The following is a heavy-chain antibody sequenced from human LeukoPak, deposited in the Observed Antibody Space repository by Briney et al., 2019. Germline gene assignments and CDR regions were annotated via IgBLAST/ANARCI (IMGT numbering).Heavy chain of an antibody. Sequence: GGSLRLSCEASGFTFSSYWMSWVRQVPGKGLEWVATIRQDGSVNHYVDSVKGRFTVSRDNPWNSLYLQMDNLRAEDTAVYYCATDRGWFVLDYWGQGSLVTVSS. CDR2: IRQDGSVN. CDR3: ATDRGWFVLDY. CDR1: GFTFSSYW. D-gene: IGHD2-15*01. V-gene: IGHV3-7*01. J-gene: IGHJ4*02.